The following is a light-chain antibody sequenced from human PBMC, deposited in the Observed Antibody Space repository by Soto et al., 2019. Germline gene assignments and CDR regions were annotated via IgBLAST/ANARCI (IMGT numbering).Light chain of an antibody. CDR2: KAS. Sequence: DIQMTQSPSTLSASVGDRVTITCRASQSISSLLAWYQQKPGKAPKLLIYKASSLESGVPSRFSSSGSGTEFTLTISRLQPDDFATYYCQQYNSYSPWTFGQGTKVEIK. CDR3: QQYNSYSPWT. J-gene: IGKJ1*01. V-gene: IGKV1-5*03. CDR1: QSISSL.